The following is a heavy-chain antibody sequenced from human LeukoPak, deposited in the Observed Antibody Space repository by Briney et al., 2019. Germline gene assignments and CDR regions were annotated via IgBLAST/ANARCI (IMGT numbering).Heavy chain of an antibody. CDR3: ARLLDYGGNRDAFDI. CDR2: IYYSGST. CDR1: GGSISSSSYY. D-gene: IGHD4-23*01. J-gene: IGHJ3*02. Sequence: SETLSLTCTVSGGSISSSSYYWGWIRQAPGKGLEWIGSIYYSGSTYYNPSLKSRVTISVDTSKNQFSLKLSSVTAADTAVYYCARLLDYGGNRDAFDIWGQGTMVTVSS. V-gene: IGHV4-39*07.